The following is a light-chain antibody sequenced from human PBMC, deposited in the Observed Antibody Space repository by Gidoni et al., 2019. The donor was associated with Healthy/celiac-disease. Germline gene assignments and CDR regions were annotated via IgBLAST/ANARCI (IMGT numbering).Light chain of an antibody. CDR2: DDS. CDR1: NIGSKS. CDR3: QVWDSSSDHPVV. Sequence: SYVLTQPPSVSVAPGQTARITWWGNNIGSKSVHWYQQKPGQAPVLVVYDDSDRPSGIPERFSGSNPGNTATLTISRVEAGDEADYYCQVWDSSSDHPVVFGGGTKLTVL. V-gene: IGLV3-21*02. J-gene: IGLJ2*01.